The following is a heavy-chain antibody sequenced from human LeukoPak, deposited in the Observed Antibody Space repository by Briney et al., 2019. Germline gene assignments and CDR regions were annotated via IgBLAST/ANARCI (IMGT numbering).Heavy chain of an antibody. Sequence: GGSLRLSCAASGFTFSSYGMHWVRQAPGKGLEWVAVISYDGSNKYYADSVKGRFTISRDNSKNTLYLQMNSLRAEDTAVYYCAKDLSMVRGPIGAFDIWGQGTMVTVSS. V-gene: IGHV3-30*18. CDR3: AKDLSMVRGPIGAFDI. CDR2: ISYDGSNK. D-gene: IGHD3-10*01. J-gene: IGHJ3*02. CDR1: GFTFSSYG.